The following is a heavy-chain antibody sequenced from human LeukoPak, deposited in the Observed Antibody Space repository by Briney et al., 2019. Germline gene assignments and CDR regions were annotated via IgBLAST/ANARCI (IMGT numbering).Heavy chain of an antibody. J-gene: IGHJ4*02. CDR3: ARDLYSGSYSDY. V-gene: IGHV3-30*01. CDR1: GFTFSSYA. CDR2: ISYDGSNK. Sequence: GGSLRLSCAASGFTFSSYAMHWVRQAPGKGLEWVAVISYDGSNKYYADSVNGRFTISRDNSKNTLYLQMNSLRAEDTAVYYCARDLYSGSYSDYWGQGTLVTVSS. D-gene: IGHD1-26*01.